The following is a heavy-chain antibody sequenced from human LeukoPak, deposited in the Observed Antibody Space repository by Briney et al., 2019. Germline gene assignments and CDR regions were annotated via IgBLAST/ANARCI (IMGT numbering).Heavy chain of an antibody. D-gene: IGHD3-22*01. CDR2: IIHIFGTA. CDR3: GRAGNYYDSSGYYKD. CDR1: GGTFSSYA. Sequence: SVKVSCKASGGTFSSYAISWVRQAPGQGLEWMGGIIHIFGTANYAQKFQGRVTITTDESTSTAYMELSSLRSEDTAVYYCGRAGNYYDSSGYYKDWGQGTLVTVSS. J-gene: IGHJ4*02. V-gene: IGHV1-69*05.